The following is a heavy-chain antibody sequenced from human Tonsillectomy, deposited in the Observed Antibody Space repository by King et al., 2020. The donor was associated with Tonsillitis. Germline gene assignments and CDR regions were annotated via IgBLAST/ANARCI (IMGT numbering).Heavy chain of an antibody. Sequence: VQLQESGPGLVKPSETLSLTCTVSGGSISSYYWSWIRQPPGKGLEWIGYIYYSGSTNYNPSLKSRVTISVDTSKNQFSLKLTSVTAADTAVYYCATSRVYDSSGYFDYWGQGPLVTVSS. CDR3: ATSRVYDSSGYFDY. CDR1: GGSISSYY. V-gene: IGHV4-59*01. J-gene: IGHJ4*02. D-gene: IGHD3-22*01. CDR2: IYYSGST.